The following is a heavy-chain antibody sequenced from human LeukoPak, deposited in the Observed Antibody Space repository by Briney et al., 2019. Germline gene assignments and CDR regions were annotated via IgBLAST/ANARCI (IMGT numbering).Heavy chain of an antibody. D-gene: IGHD6-19*01. V-gene: IGHV4-59*01. Sequence: TSETLSLTCSVSGGSIGIYYWSWIRQPPGKGLEWIGYVHNSGSTNYNPSLKSRVTMSVDTAKNQSSLNLTSVTAADTAVYSCARGSGWYDPWGQGTLVTVSS. CDR2: VHNSGST. CDR3: ARGSGWYDP. CDR1: GGSIGIYY. J-gene: IGHJ5*02.